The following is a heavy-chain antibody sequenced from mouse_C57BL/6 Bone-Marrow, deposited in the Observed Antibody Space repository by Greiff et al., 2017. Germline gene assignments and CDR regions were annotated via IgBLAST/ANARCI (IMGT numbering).Heavy chain of an antibody. J-gene: IGHJ2*01. CDR3: TKRLRRGEYYFDY. CDR1: GYTFTSYW. CDR2: IYPGNSDT. D-gene: IGHD2-4*01. V-gene: IGHV1-5*01. Sequence: VQLQQSGTVLARPGASVKMSCKTSGYTFTSYWMHWVKQRPGQGLEWIGAIYPGNSDTSYNQKFKGKAKLTAVTSASTAYIYLRSLTNEDSAIYYCTKRLRRGEYYFDYWGQGTTLTVSS.